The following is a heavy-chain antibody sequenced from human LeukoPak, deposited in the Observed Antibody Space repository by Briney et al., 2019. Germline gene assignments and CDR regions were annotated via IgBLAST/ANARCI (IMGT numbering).Heavy chain of an antibody. CDR2: IHSSGST. CDR3: ARYSSGTYAFDI. V-gene: IGHV4-4*08. Sequence: SETLSLTCTVSGGSISNYYWSWIRQTPGKGLEWIGYIHSSGSTNNNPSLRSRVTISVDTSKNQFSLKLSSVTAADTALYYCARYSSGTYAFDIWGQGTMVTASS. D-gene: IGHD3-10*01. J-gene: IGHJ3*02. CDR1: GGSISNYY.